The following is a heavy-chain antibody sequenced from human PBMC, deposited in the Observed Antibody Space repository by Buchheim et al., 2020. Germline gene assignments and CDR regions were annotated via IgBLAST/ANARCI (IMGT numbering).Heavy chain of an antibody. CDR2: ISSSSSYI. V-gene: IGHV3-21*01. CDR3: ARDLGYDYIWGSYRDYYGMDV. J-gene: IGHJ6*02. D-gene: IGHD3-16*02. Sequence: EVQLVESGGGLVKPGGSLRLSCAASGFTFSSYSMNCVRQAPGKGLEWVSSISSSSSYIYYADSVKGRFTISRDNAKNSLYLQMNSLRAEDTAVYYCARDLGYDYIWGSYRDYYGMDVWGQGTT. CDR1: GFTFSSYS.